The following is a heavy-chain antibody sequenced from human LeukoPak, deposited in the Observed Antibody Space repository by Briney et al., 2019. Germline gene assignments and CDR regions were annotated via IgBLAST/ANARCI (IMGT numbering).Heavy chain of an antibody. V-gene: IGHV3-23*01. Sequence: PGGSLRLSCAASGFTFSSYAMSWVPQAPGKGLEWVSAISGSGGSTYYADSVKGRFTISRDNSKNTLYLQMNSLRVEDMGAYYCAKHYCGYCCYYDMHVGGKGNTVTVSS. CDR3: AKHYCGYCCYYDMHV. D-gene: IGHD2-21*01. J-gene: IGHJ6*03. CDR1: GFTFSSYA. CDR2: ISGSGGST.